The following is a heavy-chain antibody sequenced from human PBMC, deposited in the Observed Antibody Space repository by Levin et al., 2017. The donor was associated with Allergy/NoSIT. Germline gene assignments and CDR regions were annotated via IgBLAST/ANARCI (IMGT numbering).Heavy chain of an antibody. V-gene: IGHV1-2*02. D-gene: IGHD2-21*01. Sequence: ASVKVSCKASGYTFTGYYMHWVRQTPGQGLEWMGWINPNNGGTKYAQKFQGRVTMTRDTSITTAYMELSGLRSDDTAIYYCARDQGETHVTLWLANDYWGQGTLVTVTS. J-gene: IGHJ4*02. CDR1: GYTFTGYY. CDR2: INPNNGGT. CDR3: ARDQGETHVTLWLANDY.